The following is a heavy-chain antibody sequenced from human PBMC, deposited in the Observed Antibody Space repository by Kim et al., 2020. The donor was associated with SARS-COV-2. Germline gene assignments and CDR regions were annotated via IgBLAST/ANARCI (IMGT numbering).Heavy chain of an antibody. J-gene: IGHJ3*02. V-gene: IGHV3-21*01. CDR1: GFTFSSYS. Sequence: GGSLRLSCAASGFTFSSYSMNWVRQAPGKWLEWVSSISSSSSHIYYADSVKGRFTISRDNAKNSLYLQMNSLRAEDTAVYYCARETMVRGGAFDIWGKGTMVTVSS. CDR2: ISSSSSHI. D-gene: IGHD3-10*01. CDR3: ARETMVRGGAFDI.